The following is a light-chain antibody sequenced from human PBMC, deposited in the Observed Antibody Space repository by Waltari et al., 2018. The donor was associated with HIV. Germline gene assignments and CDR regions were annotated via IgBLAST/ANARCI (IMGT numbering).Light chain of an antibody. CDR1: SSDVGYFNY. CDR2: EVT. V-gene: IGLV2-14*01. Sequence: QSALTQPASVSGSPGQSITISCTGTSSDVGYFNYVSWYQQHPGKALKLIIYEVTNRPSGFSNRFSVSKSGYAASLTISGLRAEDEADYYCNSFSTSSTYVFGTGTRVTVL. CDR3: NSFSTSSTYV. J-gene: IGLJ1*01.